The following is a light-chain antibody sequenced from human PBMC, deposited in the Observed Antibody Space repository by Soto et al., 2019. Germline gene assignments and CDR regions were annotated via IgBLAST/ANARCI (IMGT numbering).Light chain of an antibody. CDR1: QGIRNS. CDR3: QQYETYPYT. Sequence: DIPMTQSPSSLSASVGDRVTITCRASQGIRNSLTWFQQKPGQAPKSLIYDASTLQSGVPSKFSGSGSGTDFTLTISSLQPEDFATYYCQQYETYPYTFGQGTKLEIK. CDR2: DAS. V-gene: IGKV1-16*02. J-gene: IGKJ2*01.